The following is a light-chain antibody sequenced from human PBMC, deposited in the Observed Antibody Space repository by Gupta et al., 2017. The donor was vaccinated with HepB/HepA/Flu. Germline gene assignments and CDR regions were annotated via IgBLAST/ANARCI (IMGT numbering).Light chain of an antibody. J-gene: IGKJ3*01. V-gene: IGKV3-20*01. CDR3: QQYGSSSFT. Sequence: DTVLTQSPGTLSLSPGQRATLSCRASQSVSSSYLAWYQQKPGQAPRLLIYGTSSRAAGIPDRFSGSGSGTDFTLTISILEPEDFAVFYCQQYGSSSFTFGPGTKVDIK. CDR2: GTS. CDR1: QSVSSSY.